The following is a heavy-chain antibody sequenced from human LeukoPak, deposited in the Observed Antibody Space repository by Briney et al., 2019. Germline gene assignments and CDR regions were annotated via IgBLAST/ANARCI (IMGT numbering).Heavy chain of an antibody. CDR1: GFTFSTYE. V-gene: IGHV3-48*03. CDR3: ARGAYYYDSSGYRDY. CDR2: INSRGNTK. J-gene: IGHJ4*02. Sequence: GGSLRLSCAASGFTFSTYEMNWVRQAPGKGLEWVSYINSRGNTKHYSDSVKGRFTVSRDNAKNSLYLQMNSLRAEDTAVYYCARGAYYYDSSGYRDYWGQGTLVTVSS. D-gene: IGHD3-22*01.